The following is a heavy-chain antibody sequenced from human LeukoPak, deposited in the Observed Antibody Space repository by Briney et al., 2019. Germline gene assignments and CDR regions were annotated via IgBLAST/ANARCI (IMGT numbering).Heavy chain of an antibody. Sequence: SQTLSLTCTVSGGSISSYYWSWIRQPPGKGLEWIGYIYYSGSTNYNPSLKSRVTISVDTSKNQFSLKLSSVTAADTAVYYCARAGTITFGGVIPRRLRAFDIWGQGTMVSVSS. V-gene: IGHV4-59*08. J-gene: IGHJ3*02. CDR3: ARAGTITFGGVIPRRLRAFDI. CDR1: GGSISSYY. D-gene: IGHD3-16*02. CDR2: IYYSGST.